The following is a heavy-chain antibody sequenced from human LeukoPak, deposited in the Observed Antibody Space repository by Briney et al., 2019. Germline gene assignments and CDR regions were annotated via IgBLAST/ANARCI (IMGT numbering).Heavy chain of an antibody. D-gene: IGHD3-10*01. Sequence: PGGSLSLSCAASGSTVSSTYMTGFGQAPGKGWEGVSVIYSGGSTYYADSVKGRFTISRDNSKNTLYLQMNSLRAEDTAVYYCARGMVRGPFPHDYWGQGTLVTVSS. V-gene: IGHV3-53*01. CDR2: IYSGGST. CDR3: ARGMVRGPFPHDY. CDR1: GSTVSSTY. J-gene: IGHJ4*02.